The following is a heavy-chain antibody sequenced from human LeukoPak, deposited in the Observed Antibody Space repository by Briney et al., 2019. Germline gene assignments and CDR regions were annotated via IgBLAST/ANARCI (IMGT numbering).Heavy chain of an antibody. D-gene: IGHD6-13*01. Sequence: VASVKVSCKASGDTFSSYAISWVRQAPGQGLEWMGGIIPIIGTANYAQKFQGRVTITADESTSTAYMELSSLRSEDTAVYYCARAIAALELVPCDYGRQGCLVTV. CDR3: ARAIAALELVPCDY. CDR1: GDTFSSYA. CDR2: IIPIIGTA. J-gene: IGHJ4*02. V-gene: IGHV1-69*13.